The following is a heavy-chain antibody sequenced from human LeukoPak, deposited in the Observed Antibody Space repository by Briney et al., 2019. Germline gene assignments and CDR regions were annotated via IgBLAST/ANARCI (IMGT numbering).Heavy chain of an antibody. CDR2: IIPIFGTA. V-gene: IGHV1-69*01. CDR1: GGAFSSYA. Sequence: SVKVSCKASGGAFSSYAISWVRQAPGQGLEWMGGIIPIFGTANYAQKFQGRVTITADESTSTAYMELSSLRSGDTAVYYCARGEAYSYGYAGYWGQGTLVTVSS. J-gene: IGHJ4*02. D-gene: IGHD5-18*01. CDR3: ARGEAYSYGYAGY.